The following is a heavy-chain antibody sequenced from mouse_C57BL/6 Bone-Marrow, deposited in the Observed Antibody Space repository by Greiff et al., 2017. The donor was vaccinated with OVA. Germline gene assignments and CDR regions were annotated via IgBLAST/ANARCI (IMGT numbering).Heavy chain of an antibody. D-gene: IGHD2-3*01. CDR3: AREDDGYPYYYAMDY. Sequence: QVQLQQPGAELVKPGASVKLSCKASGYTFTSYWMQWVTQRPGQGLEWIGEIDPSDSYTNYNQKFKGKATFTVDTSASTAYMQLSSLTSEDSAVYYCAREDDGYPYYYAMDYWGQGTSVTVSS. J-gene: IGHJ4*01. CDR1: GYTFTSYW. CDR2: IDPSDSYT. V-gene: IGHV1-50*01.